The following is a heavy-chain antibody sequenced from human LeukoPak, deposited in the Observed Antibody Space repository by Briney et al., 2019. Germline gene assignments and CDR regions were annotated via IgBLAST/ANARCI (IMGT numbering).Heavy chain of an antibody. CDR2: IIPILGIA. CDR3: ARGTDVSFLDY. CDR1: GGTFSSYA. V-gene: IGHV1-69*04. Sequence: GASVKVSCKASGGTFSSYAISWERQAPGQGLEWMGRIIPILGIANYAQRFQGRVTITADKSTSTAYMELSSLRSEDTAVYHCARGTDVSFLDYWGQGTLVTVSS. D-gene: IGHD5-24*01. J-gene: IGHJ4*02.